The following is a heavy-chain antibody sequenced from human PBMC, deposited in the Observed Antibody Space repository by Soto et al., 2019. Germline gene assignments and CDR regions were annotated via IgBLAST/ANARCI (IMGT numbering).Heavy chain of an antibody. CDR3: ARGSPYYDFWSGYPSFDNWFDP. Sequence: PGGSLRLSCAASGFTLRSYWMSWVRQAPGKGLARVPNRKQDGSEKYYVGSVKGRFTISRDNAKNSLYLQMNSLRAEDTAVYYCARGSPYYDFWSGYPSFDNWFDPWGQGTLVTVSS. D-gene: IGHD3-3*01. J-gene: IGHJ5*02. CDR1: GFTLRSYW. V-gene: IGHV3-7*05. CDR2: RKQDGSEK.